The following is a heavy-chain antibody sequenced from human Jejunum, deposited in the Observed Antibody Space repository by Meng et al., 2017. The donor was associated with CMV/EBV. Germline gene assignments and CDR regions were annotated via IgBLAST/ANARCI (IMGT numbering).Heavy chain of an antibody. D-gene: IGHD2-21*01. CDR2: IYHSGST. V-gene: IGHV4-4*02. CDR1: GASITSSYW. J-gene: IGHJ4*02. Sequence: VSGASITSSYWWSWVRQPPGKGLEWIGEIYHSGSTNYNPSLKSRVTISVDKSKNQFSLKLSSVTAADTAIYYCAREVVNSDFDYWGQGTRVTVSS. CDR3: AREVVNSDFDY.